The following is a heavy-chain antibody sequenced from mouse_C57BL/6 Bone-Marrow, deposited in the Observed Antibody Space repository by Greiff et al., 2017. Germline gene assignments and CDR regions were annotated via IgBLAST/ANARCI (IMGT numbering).Heavy chain of an antibody. V-gene: IGHV5-12*01. CDR1: GFTFSDYY. CDR2: ISNGGGST. Sequence: EVKLMESGGGLVQPGGSLKLSCAASGFTFSDYYMYWVRQTPEKRLEWVAYISNGGGSTYYPDTVKGRFTISRDNAKNTLYLQMSRLKSEDTAMYYCARLYYDYDWFAYWGQGTLVTVSA. CDR3: ARLYYDYDWFAY. J-gene: IGHJ3*01. D-gene: IGHD2-4*01.